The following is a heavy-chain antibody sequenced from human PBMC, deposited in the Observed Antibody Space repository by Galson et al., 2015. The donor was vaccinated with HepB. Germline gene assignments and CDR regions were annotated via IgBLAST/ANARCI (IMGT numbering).Heavy chain of an antibody. V-gene: IGHV4-39*07. J-gene: IGHJ6*03. D-gene: IGHD1-26*01. CDR1: GGSISSSSYY. CDR2: INHSGST. CDR3: ARGIQYTLPTQGYYYYYMDV. Sequence: LSLTCTVSGGSISSSSYYWSWVRQPPGKGLDWIGEINHSGSTNYNPSLKSRVTISVDTSKNQFSLKVRSVTAADTAVYYCARGIQYTLPTQGYYYYYMDVWGKGTAVTVSS.